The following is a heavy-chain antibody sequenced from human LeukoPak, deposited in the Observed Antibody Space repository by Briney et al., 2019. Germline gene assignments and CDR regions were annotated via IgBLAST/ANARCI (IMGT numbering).Heavy chain of an antibody. CDR3: ARDQPVVTPLGY. CDR1: GFTVSNNF. Sequence: GGSLRLSCAASGFTVSNNFMSWVRQAPGKGLELVSLIYSGGTTKYADSVRGRSTISRDNSKNTLYLQMNSLRAEDTAVYYCARDQPVVTPLGYWGQGTLVTVSS. CDR2: IYSGGTT. D-gene: IGHD4-23*01. V-gene: IGHV3-53*01. J-gene: IGHJ4*02.